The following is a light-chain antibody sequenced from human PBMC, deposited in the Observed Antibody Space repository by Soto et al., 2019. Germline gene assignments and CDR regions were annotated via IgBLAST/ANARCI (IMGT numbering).Light chain of an antibody. V-gene: IGLV2-23*02. CDR2: EVN. CDR1: SSDVGTYTL. J-gene: IGLJ1*01. Sequence: QSALTQPASVSGSPGQSIIISCTGTSSDVGTYTLVSWYQQHPGKAPKLVIYEVNKRPAGVSKRFSGSKSGDTASLTISGLQAEDEADYYCSSYAGAITFYVFGTGTKVTVL. CDR3: SSYAGAITFYV.